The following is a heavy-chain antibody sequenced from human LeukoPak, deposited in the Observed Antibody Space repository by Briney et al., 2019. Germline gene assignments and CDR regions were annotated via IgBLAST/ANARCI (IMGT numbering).Heavy chain of an antibody. CDR1: GYTFTSYG. V-gene: IGHV1-18*01. J-gene: IGHJ4*02. CDR2: ISAYNGNT. CDR3: ARGPELWFGDLLRFDY. Sequence: ASVKVSCKASGYTFTSYGISWVRQAPGQGLEWMGWISAYNGNTNYAQKLQGRVTMTTDTSTSTAYMELRSLRSDDTAVYYCARGPELWFGDLLRFDYWGQGILVTVSS. D-gene: IGHD3-10*01.